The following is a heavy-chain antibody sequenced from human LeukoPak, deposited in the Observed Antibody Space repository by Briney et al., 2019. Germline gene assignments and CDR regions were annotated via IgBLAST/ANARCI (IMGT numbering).Heavy chain of an antibody. CDR1: GFTFSSYA. J-gene: IGHJ4*02. CDR2: ISGSGGST. V-gene: IGHV3-23*01. Sequence: GGSLRLSCAASGFTFSSYAMSWVRQAPGKGLEWVSAISGSGGSTYYADSVKGRFTISRDNSKNTLYLQMNSLRAEDTAVYYCAKTSGVQLWPHPFDYWGQGTLVTVSS. CDR3: AKTSGVQLWPHPFDY. D-gene: IGHD5-18*01.